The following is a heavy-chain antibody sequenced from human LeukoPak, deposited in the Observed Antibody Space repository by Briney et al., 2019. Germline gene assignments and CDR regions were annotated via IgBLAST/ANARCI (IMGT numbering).Heavy chain of an antibody. J-gene: IGHJ4*02. CDR3: ATYRQVLLPFES. CDR2: IFPSGGEI. D-gene: IGHD2-8*02. Sequence: GGSLRLSCAASGFTFSTFAMIWVRQPPGKGLEGVSSIFPSGGEIHYADAVRGRFTLSRDNSKSTLSLQMNSLRAEDTAIYYCATYRQVLLPFESWGQGTLVTVSS. V-gene: IGHV3-23*01. CDR1: GFTFSTFA.